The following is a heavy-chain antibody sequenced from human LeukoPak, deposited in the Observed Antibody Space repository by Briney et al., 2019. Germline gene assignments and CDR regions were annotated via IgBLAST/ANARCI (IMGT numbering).Heavy chain of an antibody. V-gene: IGHV1-2*04. CDR1: GYTFTGYY. Sequence: ASVKVSCKASGYTFTGYYIHWVRQAPGQGLEWMGWINPNSGGTNYVQKFKGWVTMTRDTSISTAYMELSRLRSDDTAVYYCARGGYYDSSGYRYNWFDPWRQGTLVTVSS. CDR3: ARGGYYDSSGYRYNWFDP. J-gene: IGHJ5*02. D-gene: IGHD3-22*01. CDR2: INPNSGGT.